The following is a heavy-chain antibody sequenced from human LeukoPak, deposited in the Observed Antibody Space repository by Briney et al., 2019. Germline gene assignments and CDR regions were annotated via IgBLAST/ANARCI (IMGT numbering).Heavy chain of an antibody. CDR3: ARAMEGQWLVFDY. V-gene: IGHV4-39*07. J-gene: IGHJ4*02. CDR2: IYYSGST. D-gene: IGHD6-19*01. Sequence: SETLSLTCTVSGGSISSSSYYWGWIRQPPGKGLEWIGSIYYSGSTNYNPSLKSRVTISVDTSKNQFSLKLSSVTAADTAVYYCARAMEGQWLVFDYWGQGTLVTVSS. CDR1: GGSISSSSYY.